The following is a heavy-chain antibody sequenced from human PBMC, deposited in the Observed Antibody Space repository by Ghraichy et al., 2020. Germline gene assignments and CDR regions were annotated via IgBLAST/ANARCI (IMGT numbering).Heavy chain of an antibody. CDR1: GDSITSNTW. J-gene: IGHJ5*02. D-gene: IGHD2-21*01. V-gene: IGHV4-4*02. CDR3: WRRVAGPINWFDP. CDR2: VHVGGST. Sequence: SETLSLTCTVSGDSITSNTWWSWFRQAPAKGLEWVGEVHVGGSTTYNPSLKSRITVSLDKSKNQFSLNVTSVTAPDTAVYYCWRRVAGPINWFDPWGQGTLVIVST.